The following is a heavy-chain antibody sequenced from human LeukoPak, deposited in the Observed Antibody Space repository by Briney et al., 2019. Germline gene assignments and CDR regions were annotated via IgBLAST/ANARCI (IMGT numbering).Heavy chain of an antibody. J-gene: IGHJ4*02. V-gene: IGHV3-48*01. Sequence: GGSLRLSCAASGFTFSSYSMNWVRQAPGKGLEWVSYISSSSSTINYADSVKGRFTISRDNAKNSLYLQMNSLRAEDAAVYYCARDNTRGSSWSGDYFDYWGQGTLVTVSS. CDR1: GFTFSSYS. CDR2: ISSSSSTI. CDR3: ARDNTRGSSWSGDYFDY. D-gene: IGHD6-13*01.